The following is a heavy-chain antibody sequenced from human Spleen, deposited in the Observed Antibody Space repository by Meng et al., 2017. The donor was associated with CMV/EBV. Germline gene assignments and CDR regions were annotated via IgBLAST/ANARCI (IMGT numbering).Heavy chain of an antibody. Sequence: KASGYTFLTYGMSWMRQSPGQGLEWMGWISTQNGNTNYAKKFQDRLTMTTDPSTSTVYMELRSLRSDDTAVYFCVRDRGTYLAYFDYWGQGTLVTVSS. D-gene: IGHD1-26*01. CDR1: GYTFLTYG. J-gene: IGHJ4*02. V-gene: IGHV1-18*01. CDR2: ISTQNGNT. CDR3: VRDRGTYLAYFDY.